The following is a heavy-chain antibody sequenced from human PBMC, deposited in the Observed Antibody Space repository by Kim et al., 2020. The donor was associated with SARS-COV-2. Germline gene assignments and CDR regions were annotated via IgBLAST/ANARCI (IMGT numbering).Heavy chain of an antibody. CDR3: ARGGYNWNDDHGVDY. CDR1: GYTFTSYY. J-gene: IGHJ4*02. V-gene: IGHV1-46*01. CDR2: MNPSGGRT. D-gene: IGHD1-20*01. Sequence: ASVKVSCKASGYTFTSYYMHWVRQAPGQGLEWMGIMNPSGGRTSYAQKFQGRVTMTRDTSTSTVYMELSSLRSEDTAVYYCARGGYNWNDDHGVDYWGQGTLVTVSS.